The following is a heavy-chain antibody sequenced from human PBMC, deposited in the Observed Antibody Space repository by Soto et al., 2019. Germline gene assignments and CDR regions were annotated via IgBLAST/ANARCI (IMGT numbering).Heavy chain of an antibody. CDR1: RFTFSSYA. J-gene: IGHJ4*02. CDR3: VKRRGAGGHFDY. CDR2: VSIGGST. D-gene: IGHD2-15*01. V-gene: IGHV3-23*01. Sequence: DVQLLESGGGLVQPEGSLRLSCAASRFTFSSYAMGWVRQGPGKGLEWVAVVSIGGSTHYADSVRGRFTISRDNSKNTLSLQMNSLPAEDTAVYFCVKRRGAGGHFDYWGQGALVTVSS.